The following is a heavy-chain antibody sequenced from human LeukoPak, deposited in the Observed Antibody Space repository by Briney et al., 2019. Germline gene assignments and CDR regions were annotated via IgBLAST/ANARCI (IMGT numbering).Heavy chain of an antibody. J-gene: IGHJ4*02. V-gene: IGHV3-21*01. CDR3: ARDKEMATIPNFDY. CDR2: ISSGSSYI. CDR1: GFTFSSYA. D-gene: IGHD5-24*01. Sequence: GGSLRLSCAASGFTFSSYAMNWVRQAPGKGLEWVSSISSGSSYIYYAESVKGRFTISRDNAKNSLYLQMNSLRGEDTAVYYCARDKEMATIPNFDYWGQGTLVTVSS.